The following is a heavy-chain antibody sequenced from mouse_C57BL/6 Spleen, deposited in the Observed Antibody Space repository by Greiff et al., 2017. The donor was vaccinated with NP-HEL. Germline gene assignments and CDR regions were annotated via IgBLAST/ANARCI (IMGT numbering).Heavy chain of an antibody. V-gene: IGHV1-82*01. Sequence: VQLQQSGPELVKPGASVKISCKASGYAFSSSWMNWVKQRPGTGLEWIGRIYPGDGDTNYNGKFKGKATLTADKSSSPAYMQLSSLTSEDSAVYFGARSGTGYFDNWGQGSTLTVAS. CDR2: IYPGDGDT. J-gene: IGHJ2*01. CDR1: GYAFSSSW. CDR3: ARSGTGYFDN. D-gene: IGHD4-1*01.